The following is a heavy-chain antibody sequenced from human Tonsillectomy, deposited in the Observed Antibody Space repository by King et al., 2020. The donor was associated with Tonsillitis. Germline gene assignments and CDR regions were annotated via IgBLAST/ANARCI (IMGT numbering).Heavy chain of an antibody. J-gene: IGHJ3*02. CDR2: IYPGDSDT. D-gene: IGHD4-17*01. V-gene: IGHV5-51*03. Sequence: VQLVESGAEVKKPGESLKISCKGSGYRFTNYWIGWVRQMPGKGLEWMGIIYPGDSDTRYSPSFQGQVTMSADKSISTAYLQWNSLKASDTAIYYCARRENSFDYANAFHIWGQGTMVSVSS. CDR1: GYRFTNYW. CDR3: ARRENSFDYANAFHI.